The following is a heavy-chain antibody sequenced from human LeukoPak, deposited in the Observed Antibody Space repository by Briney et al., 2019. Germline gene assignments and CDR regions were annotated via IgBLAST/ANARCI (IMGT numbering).Heavy chain of an antibody. J-gene: IGHJ1*01. D-gene: IGHD2-15*01. Sequence: SETLSLTCTVSGGSISSYYWSWIRQPPGKGLEWIGYIYYSGSTNYNPSLKSRVTISVDTSKNQFSLKLSSVTAADTAVYYCATRVVVAATPDAEYFQHWGQGTLVTVSS. CDR3: ATRVVVAATPDAEYFQH. CDR1: GGSISSYY. CDR2: IYYSGST. V-gene: IGHV4-59*08.